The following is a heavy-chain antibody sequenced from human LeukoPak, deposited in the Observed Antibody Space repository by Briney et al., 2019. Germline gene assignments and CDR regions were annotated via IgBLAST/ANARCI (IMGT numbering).Heavy chain of an antibody. Sequence: GGSLRLSRAASGFTFSSYAMNWVRRAPGKGLEWVSGISWNSGSIGYADSVKGRFTISRDNAKNSLYLQMNSLRAEDTALYYCAKAIDDWFDPWGQGTLVTVSS. V-gene: IGHV3-9*01. CDR2: ISWNSGSI. J-gene: IGHJ5*02. CDR3: AKAIDDWFDP. CDR1: GFTFSSYA.